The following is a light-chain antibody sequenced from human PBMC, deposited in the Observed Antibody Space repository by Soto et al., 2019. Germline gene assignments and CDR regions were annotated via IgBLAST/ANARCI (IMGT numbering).Light chain of an antibody. Sequence: IVMTQSPDSLAVSLGERATINCKSSQSVLYRSNNKNYLAWFQQKPGQPPKMVIYWASTRESGVADRFSGSGSGTDFTLTIISLQAEDVAVYYCQQYYSSPPTFGPGTKVDIK. J-gene: IGKJ3*01. CDR1: QSVLYRSNNKNY. CDR2: WAS. CDR3: QQYYSSPPT. V-gene: IGKV4-1*01.